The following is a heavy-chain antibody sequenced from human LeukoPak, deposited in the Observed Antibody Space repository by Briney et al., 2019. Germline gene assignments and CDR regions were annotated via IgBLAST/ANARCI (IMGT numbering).Heavy chain of an antibody. CDR3: ARMREGIDY. CDR1: GGSFSGYY. CDR2: INHGGST. V-gene: IGHV4-34*01. J-gene: IGHJ4*02. Sequence: SETLSLTCAVYGGSFSGYYWSWIRQPPGKGLEWIGEINHGGSTNYNPSLKSRVTISVDTSKNQFSLKLSSVTAADTAVYYCARMREGIDYWGQGTLVTVSS.